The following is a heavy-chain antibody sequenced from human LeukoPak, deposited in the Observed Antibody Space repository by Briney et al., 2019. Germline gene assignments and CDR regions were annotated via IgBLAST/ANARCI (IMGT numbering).Heavy chain of an antibody. CDR1: GGSFSGYS. Sequence: SETLSLTCAVYGGSFSGYSWSWIRQPPGKGLEWIGYIYHSGSTYYNPSLKSRVTISVDRSKNQFSLKLSSVTAADTAVYYCARVPVAVGYCSGGSCRDAFDIWGQGTMVTVSS. D-gene: IGHD2-15*01. V-gene: IGHV4-30-2*01. CDR3: ARVPVAVGYCSGGSCRDAFDI. J-gene: IGHJ3*02. CDR2: IYHSGST.